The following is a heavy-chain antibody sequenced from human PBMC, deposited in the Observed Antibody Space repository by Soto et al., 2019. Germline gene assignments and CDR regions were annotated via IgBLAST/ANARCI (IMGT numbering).Heavy chain of an antibody. Sequence: SETLSLTCTVSGGSISSSSYYWGWIRQPPGKGLEWIGSIYYSGSTYYNPSLKSRVTISVDTSKNQFSLKLSSVTAADTAVYYCARHQGFLEWLFHRNPNYYYYYYMDVWGKGTTVTVSS. V-gene: IGHV4-39*01. CDR3: ARHQGFLEWLFHRNPNYYYYYYMDV. CDR2: IYYSGST. J-gene: IGHJ6*03. D-gene: IGHD3-3*01. CDR1: GGSISSSSYY.